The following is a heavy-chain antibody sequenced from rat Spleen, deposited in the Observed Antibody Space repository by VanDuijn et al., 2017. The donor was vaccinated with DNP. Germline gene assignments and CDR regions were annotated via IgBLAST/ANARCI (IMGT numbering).Heavy chain of an antibody. CDR3: AKGMYTTGWGAY. CDR2: FSTGGGNT. D-gene: IGHD1-6*01. V-gene: IGHV5S13*01. CDR1: GFTFSNYV. Sequence: EVQLVESGGDLVQPGRSLKLSCAASGFTFSNYVMAWVRQAPTKGLEWVASFSTGGGNTYYRDSVKGRFTISRDNAKNTLYLQMNSLRSEDTATYYCAKGMYTTGWGAYWGQGTLVTVSS. J-gene: IGHJ3*01.